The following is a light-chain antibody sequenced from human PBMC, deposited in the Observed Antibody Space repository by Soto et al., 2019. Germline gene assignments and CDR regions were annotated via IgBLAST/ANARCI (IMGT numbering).Light chain of an antibody. CDR2: DVS. V-gene: IGLV2-14*01. CDR3: SSYTSSSNLYVV. J-gene: IGLJ2*01. Sequence: QSVLTQPASVSGSPGQSITISCTGTNSDIGGYNYVSWYQQHPDKAPKLIIYDVSNRPSGVSSRFSGSKSGNTASLTISGLQTEDEADYYCSSYTSSSNLYVVFGGGTQLTVL. CDR1: NSDIGGYNY.